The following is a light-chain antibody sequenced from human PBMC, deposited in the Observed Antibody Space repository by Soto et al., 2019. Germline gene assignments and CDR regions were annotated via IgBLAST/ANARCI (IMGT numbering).Light chain of an antibody. CDR2: KAS. CDR3: QHYNSYSEA. CDR1: QTISSW. Sequence: DIEMPQYPSTLSGSLGASVTITCRASQTISSWVAWYQQKTGKAPKLLIYKASTLKSGVPSRFRGIVSGKEFTLTISSLQPDDFATYDGQHYNSYSEAFGQGTKVDIK. V-gene: IGKV1-5*03. J-gene: IGKJ1*01.